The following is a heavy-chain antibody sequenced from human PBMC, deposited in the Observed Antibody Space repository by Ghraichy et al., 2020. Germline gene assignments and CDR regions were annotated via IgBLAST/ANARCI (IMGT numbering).Heavy chain of an antibody. CDR3: ARDHRLVVDAASPGPEFDY. D-gene: IGHD2-15*01. CDR2: LNEDGSQE. J-gene: IGHJ4*02. V-gene: IGHV3-7*04. Sequence: GGSLRLSCAASGFTFRGYWMSWVRQAPGKGLEWVANLNEDGSQENYADSVKGRFTISRDNTKTSLYLQMSSLRGEDTAVYYCARDHRLVVDAASPGPEFDYWGQGTLVTVSS. CDR1: GFTFRGYW.